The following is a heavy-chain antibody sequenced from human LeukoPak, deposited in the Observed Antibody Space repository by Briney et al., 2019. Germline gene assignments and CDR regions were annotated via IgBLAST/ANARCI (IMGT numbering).Heavy chain of an antibody. V-gene: IGHV3-30*02. CDR1: GFTFSSYG. CDR2: IRYDGSNK. Sequence: GGSLRLSCAASGFTFSSYGMHWVRQAPGKWLEWVAFIRYDGSNKYYADSVKGRFTISRDNSKNTLYLQMNSLRAEDTAVYYCAKDHVNAGYLDYWGQGTLVTVSS. J-gene: IGHJ4*02. CDR3: AKDHVNAGYLDY. D-gene: IGHD6-13*01.